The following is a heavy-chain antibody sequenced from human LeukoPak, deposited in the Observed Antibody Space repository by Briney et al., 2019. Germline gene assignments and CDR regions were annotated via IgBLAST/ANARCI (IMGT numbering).Heavy chain of an antibody. J-gene: IGHJ4*02. Sequence: GGSLRLSCAASGFTFSASTMHWVRQASGKGLEWAGRSRSKANSYATAHAASVKARFTIPRDDSKSTAYLQMNRLETEDTAVHYCTTVDTTMVWGPRTLFTVS. V-gene: IGHV3-73*01. CDR3: TTVDTTMV. CDR1: GFTFSAST. CDR2: SRSKANSYAT. D-gene: IGHD5-18*01.